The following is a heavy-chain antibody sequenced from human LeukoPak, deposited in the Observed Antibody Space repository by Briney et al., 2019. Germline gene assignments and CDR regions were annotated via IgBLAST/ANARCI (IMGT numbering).Heavy chain of an antibody. CDR3: AGRSSWSQVWFDP. CDR1: GYTFTSYA. D-gene: IGHD6-13*01. V-gene: IGHV7-4-1*02. Sequence: GASVKVPCKASGYTFTSYAMNWVRQAPGQGLEGMELINTNTGKSTYAQGLTGRFVFSLDTSVSTAYLQINRLKAEDTAVYYCAGRSSWSQVWFDPWGQGTLVTVSS. CDR2: INTNTGKS. J-gene: IGHJ5*02.